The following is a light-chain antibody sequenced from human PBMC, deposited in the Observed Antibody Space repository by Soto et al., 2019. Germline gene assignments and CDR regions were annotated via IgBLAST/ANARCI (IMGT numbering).Light chain of an antibody. CDR2: DEY. CDR3: QQFSSYQLT. Sequence: EVVWTESPGDLALCPGETVNLVCSASQTVRNNYLAWYQQKPGQDHRLLIYDEYSRATGIQDRFSGGGSGTDFTLTIRRTEPEDFAVYYCQQFSSYQLTFGGGNKLDIK. J-gene: IGKJ4*01. CDR1: QTVRNNY. V-gene: IGKV3-20*01.